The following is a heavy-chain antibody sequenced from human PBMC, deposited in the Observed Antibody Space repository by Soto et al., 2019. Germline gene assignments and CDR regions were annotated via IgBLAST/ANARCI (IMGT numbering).Heavy chain of an antibody. Sequence: EVQLVESGGDLVQPGGSLRLSCGASGFTFSSYDFHWVRQATGKGLEWVSGIGTAGDTYYAGSVKGRFIMSRENAKNSLYLQMNSLRAGDTAVYYCTRGADGFDYGGQGTLVTVSS. CDR1: GFTFSSYD. CDR2: IGTAGDT. V-gene: IGHV3-13*01. D-gene: IGHD3-16*01. CDR3: TRGADGFDY. J-gene: IGHJ4*02.